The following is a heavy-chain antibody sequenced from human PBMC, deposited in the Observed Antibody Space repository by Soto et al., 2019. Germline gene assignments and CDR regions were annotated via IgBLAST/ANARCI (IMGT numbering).Heavy chain of an antibody. D-gene: IGHD5-18*01. CDR2: MKSKNDGGTT. Sequence: GGSLRLSCAASGFTFSNAWMSWVRQAPGKGLEWVGRMKSKNDGGTTDYAAPVKGRFTISRDDSENTLYLQMNSLKTEDTAVYYCTTGYSYGRYRVYWGQGTLVTVSS. J-gene: IGHJ4*02. V-gene: IGHV3-15*01. CDR3: TTGYSYGRYRVY. CDR1: GFTFSNAW.